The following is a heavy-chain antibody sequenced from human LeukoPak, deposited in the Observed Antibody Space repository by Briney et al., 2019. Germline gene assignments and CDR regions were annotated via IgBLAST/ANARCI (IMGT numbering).Heavy chain of an antibody. D-gene: IGHD3-22*01. CDR1: GGSISSYY. Sequence: SETLCLTRTVSGGSISSYYWSWIRQPPGKGLEWIWYIYYSGSTNYNPSLKSRVTISVDTSKNQFSLRLSSVTAADTAVYYCARVTGYMIEDYFDYWGQGTLVTVSS. CDR3: ARVTGYMIEDYFDY. V-gene: IGHV4-59*01. J-gene: IGHJ4*02. CDR2: IYYSGST.